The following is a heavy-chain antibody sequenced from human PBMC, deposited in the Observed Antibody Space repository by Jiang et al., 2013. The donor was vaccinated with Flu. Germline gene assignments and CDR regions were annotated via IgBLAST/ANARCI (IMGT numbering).Heavy chain of an antibody. Sequence: GAEVKKPGSSVKVSCKASGGIFSSYAINWVRQAPGQGLEWMGGINPVSGTANYAQKFQGRVTITADESTSTAYMELSGLRSEDTAMYYCARAVWDSSGYLKGHMKPFDYWGQGTLVTVSS. CDR2: INPVSGTA. D-gene: IGHD3-22*01. V-gene: IGHV1-69*01. J-gene: IGHJ4*02. CDR3: ARAVWDSSGYLKGHMKPFDY. CDR1: GGIFSSYA.